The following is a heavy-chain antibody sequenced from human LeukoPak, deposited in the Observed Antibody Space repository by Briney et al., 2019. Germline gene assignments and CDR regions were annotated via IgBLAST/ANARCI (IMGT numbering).Heavy chain of an antibody. CDR3: ARDMDNYYYGMDV. Sequence: SVKVSCKASGGTFSSYAISWVRQAPGQGLEWMGRIIPILGIANYAQRFQGRVTITADKSTSTAYMELSSLRSEDTAVYYCARDMDNYYYGMDVWGQGTTVTVSS. V-gene: IGHV1-69*04. CDR1: GGTFSSYA. D-gene: IGHD2-2*03. CDR2: IIPILGIA. J-gene: IGHJ6*02.